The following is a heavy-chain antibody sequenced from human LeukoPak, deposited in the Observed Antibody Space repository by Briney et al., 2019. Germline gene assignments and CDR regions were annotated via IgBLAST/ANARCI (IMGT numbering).Heavy chain of an antibody. CDR3: ARACCSSWSGYYYYYGMDV. CDR1: GGSISSSGYY. J-gene: IGHJ6*02. V-gene: IGHV4-30-4*01. D-gene: IGHD6-13*01. CDR2: IYYSGST. Sequence: PSETLSLTCTVSGGSISSSGYYWGWIRQPPGKGLEWLGYIYYSGSTYYNPSLKSRVTISVDTSKNQFSLKLSSVTAADTAVYYCARACCSSWSGYYYYYGMDVWGHGTTVTVSS.